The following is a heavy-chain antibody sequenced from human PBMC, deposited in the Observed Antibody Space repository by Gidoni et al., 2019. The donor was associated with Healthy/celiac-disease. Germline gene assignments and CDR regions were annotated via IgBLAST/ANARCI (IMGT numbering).Heavy chain of an antibody. V-gene: IGHV3-11*01. D-gene: IGHD6-13*01. J-gene: IGHJ6*02. CDR2: ISSSGSTI. CDR1: GFTFRDYY. CDR3: ARDPGPKYSSSWYVLAYYGMDV. Sequence: QVQLVESGGGLVKPGGSLRLSCAASGFTFRDYYMSWIRQAPGKGLEWVSYISSSGSTIYYADSVKGRFTISRDNAKNSLYLQMNSLRAEDTAVYYCARDPGPKYSSSWYVLAYYGMDVWGQGTTVTVSS.